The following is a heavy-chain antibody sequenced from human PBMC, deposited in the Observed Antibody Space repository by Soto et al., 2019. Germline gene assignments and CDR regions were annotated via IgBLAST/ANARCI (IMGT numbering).Heavy chain of an antibody. CDR1: GYAFTTYG. CDR2: ISAHNGNT. J-gene: IGHJ4*02. V-gene: IGHV1-18*01. D-gene: IGHD2-8*01. Sequence: QVHLVQSGAEVKKPGASVKVSCKGSGYAFTTYGITWVRQAPGQGLEWMGWISAHNGNTNYAQKLQGRVTVTRDTSTSSADMEMRSRRSDVTAVYYCARGMYGDYWGQGALVTVSS. CDR3: ARGMYGDY.